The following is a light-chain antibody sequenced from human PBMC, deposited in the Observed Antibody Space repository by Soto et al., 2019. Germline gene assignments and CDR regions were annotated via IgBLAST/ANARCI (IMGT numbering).Light chain of an antibody. V-gene: IGKV3-15*01. CDR1: QSASNN. CDR2: VAS. Sequence: EIVMTQSPATLSVSPGERATLSCRASQSASNNLDWYQQKPGQAPRLLIYVASTRATGIPARFSGSWSGTEXTLXXSXMQSEDFAXXXXQQYNKWPLTFGQGTKVEI. CDR3: QQYNKWPLT. J-gene: IGKJ1*01.